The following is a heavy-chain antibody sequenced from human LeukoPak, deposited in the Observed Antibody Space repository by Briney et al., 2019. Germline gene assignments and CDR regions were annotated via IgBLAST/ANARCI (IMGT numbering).Heavy chain of an antibody. V-gene: IGHV1-69*01. Sequence: GSPVKVSCKASGDTSNNYPITWLRQAPGQGLEWLGGIIPIYGTATISPKFQGRVTISVVASTSAVEMEMGSLRYEDTAVYYCARGTYGSGNYRGGWYYLDFWGQGTLVTVSS. CDR3: ARGTYGSGNYRGGWYYLDF. J-gene: IGHJ4*02. CDR1: GDTSNNYP. CDR2: IIPIYGTA. D-gene: IGHD3-10*01.